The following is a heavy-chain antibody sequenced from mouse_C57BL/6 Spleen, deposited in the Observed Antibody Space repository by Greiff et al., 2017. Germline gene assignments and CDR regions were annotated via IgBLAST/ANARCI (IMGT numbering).Heavy chain of an antibody. Sequence: QVQLQQPGAELVKPGASVKMSCKASGYTFTSYWITWVKQRPGQGLEWIGDIYPGSGSTNYNEKFKSKATLTVDTSCRTAYMQLSSLTSEDAADYYGTRWRYDYDGVAYWGQGTMVTVSA. V-gene: IGHV1-55*01. CDR2: IYPGSGST. J-gene: IGHJ3*01. D-gene: IGHD2-4*01. CDR1: GYTFTSYW. CDR3: TRWRYDYDGVAY.